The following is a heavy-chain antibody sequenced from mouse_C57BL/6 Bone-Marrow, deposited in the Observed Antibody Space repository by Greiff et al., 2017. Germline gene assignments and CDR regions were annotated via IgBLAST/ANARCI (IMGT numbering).Heavy chain of an antibody. CDR1: GYTFTSYW. D-gene: IGHD2-4*01. CDR2: IYPSDSET. Sequence: VQLQQPGAELVRPGSSVKLSCKASGYTFTSYWMDWVKQRPGQGLEWIGNIYPSDSETHYNQKFKDKATLTVDKSSSTAYMQLSSLTSEDSAVYYCARSGDYGAMDYWGQGTSVTVSS. J-gene: IGHJ4*01. CDR3: ARSGDYGAMDY. V-gene: IGHV1-61*01.